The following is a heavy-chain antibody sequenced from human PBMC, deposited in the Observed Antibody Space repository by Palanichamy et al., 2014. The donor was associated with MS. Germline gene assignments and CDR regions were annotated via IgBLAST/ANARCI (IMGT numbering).Heavy chain of an antibody. D-gene: IGHD5-12*01. CDR3: ARDHAAGLRQIHYLDY. Sequence: QVQLVQSGAEVKKPGASVKVSCKTSGFRFTSFAFHWVRQAPGQGLEWMGWINAGNDNVRYSQKFQGRVTIIGDTSASTLYMDLTSLRSEDTAVYFCARDHAAGLRQIHYLDYWGQGTLVTVSS. V-gene: IGHV1-3*01. CDR2: INAGNDNV. J-gene: IGHJ4*02. CDR1: GFRFTSFA.